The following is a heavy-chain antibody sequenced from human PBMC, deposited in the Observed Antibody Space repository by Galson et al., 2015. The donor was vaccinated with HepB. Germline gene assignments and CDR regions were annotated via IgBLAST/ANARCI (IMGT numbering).Heavy chain of an antibody. V-gene: IGHV5-51*01. D-gene: IGHD2-2*01. CDR1: GYSFTSYW. J-gene: IGHJ3*02. CDR2: IYPGDSDT. Sequence: QSGAEVKKPGESLKISCKGSGYSFTSYWIGWVRQMPGKGLEWMGFIYPGDSDTRYSPSFQGQVTISADKSISTAYLQWSSLKASDTAMYYCARHAAKWYQQNAFDIWGQGTMVTVSS. CDR3: ARHAAKWYQQNAFDI.